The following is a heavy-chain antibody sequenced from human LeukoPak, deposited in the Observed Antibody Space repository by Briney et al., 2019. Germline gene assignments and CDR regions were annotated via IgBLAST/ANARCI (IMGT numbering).Heavy chain of an antibody. Sequence: SVKVSCKASGGTFSSYAISWVRQAPGQGLEWMGRIIPIFGTANYAQKFQGRVTITTDESTSIAYMELSSLRSEDTAVYYCARGPSMEDWFDPWGQGTLVTVSS. CDR1: GGTFSSYA. J-gene: IGHJ5*02. D-gene: IGHD2/OR15-2a*01. CDR3: ARGPSMEDWFDP. V-gene: IGHV1-69*05. CDR2: IIPIFGTA.